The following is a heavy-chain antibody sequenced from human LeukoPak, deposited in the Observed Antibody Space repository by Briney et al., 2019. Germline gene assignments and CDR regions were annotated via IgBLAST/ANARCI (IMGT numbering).Heavy chain of an antibody. D-gene: IGHD1-26*01. Sequence: GGSLRLSCAASGFTFSSYWMSWVRQAPGKGLEWVANIKQDGSEKYYVDSVKGRFTISRDNAKNSLYLQMNSLRAEDTAVYYCARGVWELLYYYYYMDVWGKGTTVTVSS. J-gene: IGHJ6*03. V-gene: IGHV3-7*01. CDR2: IKQDGSEK. CDR1: GFTFSSYW. CDR3: ARGVWELLYYYYYMDV.